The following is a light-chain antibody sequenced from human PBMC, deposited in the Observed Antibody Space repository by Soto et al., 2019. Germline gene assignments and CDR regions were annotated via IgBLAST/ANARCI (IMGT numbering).Light chain of an antibody. V-gene: IGKV2-28*01. CDR1: QSLLHSNGYNY. Sequence: DIVVTQSPLSLPVTPGEPASISCRSSQSLLHSNGYNYLDWYLQKPGQSPQLLIYLGSNRASGGADRFSGSGSGTDFTLKISRVEAEDVRFYYCMQALQAPRTVGQGTKVDSK. CDR2: LGS. J-gene: IGKJ1*01. CDR3: MQALQAPRT.